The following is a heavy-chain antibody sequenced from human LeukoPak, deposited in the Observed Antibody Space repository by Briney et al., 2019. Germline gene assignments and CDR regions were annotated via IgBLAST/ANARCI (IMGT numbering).Heavy chain of an antibody. CDR2: MRSKTNDYTT. CDR1: GFRFSGYG. V-gene: IGHV3-73*01. CDR3: TRGGTTDQYFDY. D-gene: IGHD1-14*01. Sequence: GGSLRLSCAASGFRFSGYGINWVRQASRQGLEWVGRMRSKTNDYTTTYAASVRGRFTVSRDDSKNTAYLQMNSLKIEDTAVYYCTRGGTTDQYFDYWGQGTLVTVSS. J-gene: IGHJ4*02.